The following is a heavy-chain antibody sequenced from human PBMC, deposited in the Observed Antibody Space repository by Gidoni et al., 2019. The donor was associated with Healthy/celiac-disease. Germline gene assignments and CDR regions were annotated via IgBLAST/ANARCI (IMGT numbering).Heavy chain of an antibody. CDR1: GGSISSYY. J-gene: IGHJ6*02. V-gene: IGHV4-59*01. CDR2: IDYSGST. CDR3: ARDQVAGYYYYGMDV. Sequence: QVQLQESGPGLVKPSDTLSLTCTVSGGSISSYYWSWIRQPPGKGLEWIGYIDYSGSTNYNPSLKSRVTISVDKSKNQFSLKLSSVTAADTAVYYCARDQVAGYYYYGMDVWGQGTTVTVSS.